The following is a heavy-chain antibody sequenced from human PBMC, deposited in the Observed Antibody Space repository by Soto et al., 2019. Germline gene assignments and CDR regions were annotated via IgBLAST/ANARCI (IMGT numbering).Heavy chain of an antibody. V-gene: IGHV2-5*02. D-gene: IGHD1-26*01. CDR2: IYWDADK. J-gene: IGHJ4*02. CDR1: GCSLSTSGVR. CDR3: AHRPSIMGPYDY. Sequence: QITLKESGPTLVKPTQTLTLTCTFSGCSLSTSGVRVGWIRQPPGKALAWLALIYWDADKRYSPSLKSRLTITKDTSKHQVVLTMTNMDPVDTATYYCAHRPSIMGPYDYWGQGTLVTVAS.